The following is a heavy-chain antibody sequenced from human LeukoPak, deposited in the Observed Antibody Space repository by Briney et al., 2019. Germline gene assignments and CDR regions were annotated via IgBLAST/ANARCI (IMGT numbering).Heavy chain of an antibody. D-gene: IGHD3-22*01. CDR2: INSDGSST. CDR3: ARAQYYDSTTAGGMDA. Sequence: PGGSLRLSCAVSGFTFSSYWMSWVRQAPGKGLVWVSRINSDGSSTNYADSVKGRFTISRDNAKNTLYLQMNSLRTEDTAVYYCARAQYYDSTTAGGMDAWGQGTTVTVSS. CDR1: GFTFSSYW. V-gene: IGHV3-74*01. J-gene: IGHJ6*02.